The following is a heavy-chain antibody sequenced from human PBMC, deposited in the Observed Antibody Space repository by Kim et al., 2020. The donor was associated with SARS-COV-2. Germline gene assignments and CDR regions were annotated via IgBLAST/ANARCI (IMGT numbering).Heavy chain of an antibody. CDR2: IIPIFGTA. J-gene: IGHJ6*02. Sequence: SVKVSCKASGGTFSSYAISWVRQAPGQGLEWMGGIIPIFGTANYAQKFQGRVTITADESTSTAYMELSSLRSEDTAVYYCAYIYPWAVYGMDVWGQGTTVTVSS. V-gene: IGHV1-69*13. CDR3: AYIYPWAVYGMDV. CDR1: GGTFSSYA. D-gene: IGHD2-2*02.